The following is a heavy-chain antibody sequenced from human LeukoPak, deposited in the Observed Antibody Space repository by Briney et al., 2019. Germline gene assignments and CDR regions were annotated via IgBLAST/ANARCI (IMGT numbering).Heavy chain of an antibody. CDR1: GCNLRSRD. CDR2: ITATGSVV. J-gene: IGHJ4*02. D-gene: IGHD4/OR15-4a*01. Sequence: PGGSLRLACAASGCNLRSRDLNWVRQAPGKGLEWISYITATGSVVHYADSVKGRFSVLRDNTKNSLYLRMDSLRFEDTGLYYCATTAYYPYYYFDHCGRGDLVTVSS. V-gene: IGHV3-48*03. CDR3: ATTAYYPYYYFDH.